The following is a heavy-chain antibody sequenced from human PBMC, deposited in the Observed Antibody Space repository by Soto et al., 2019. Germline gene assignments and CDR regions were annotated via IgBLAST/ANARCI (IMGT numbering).Heavy chain of an antibody. J-gene: IGHJ4*02. CDR2: INAHSGGT. Sequence: ASVKVSCKASGFSFTGYYIHWLRQAPGQGLEWMGWINAHSGGTEYAQKFQGRVTLTRDTSIATAYLTLTSLTSDDTAVYYCVRDSVSANTDWTLRFEYWGQGALVTVSS. V-gene: IGHV1-2*02. D-gene: IGHD6-19*01. CDR1: GFSFTGYY. CDR3: VRDSVSANTDWTLRFEY.